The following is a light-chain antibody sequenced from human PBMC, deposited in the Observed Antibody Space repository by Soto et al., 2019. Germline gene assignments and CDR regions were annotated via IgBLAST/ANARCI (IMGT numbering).Light chain of an antibody. V-gene: IGKV3-20*01. CDR1: QSVSSSP. CDR2: AAS. Sequence: EVVLAQSQGTLSLSPVERATRSCSASQSVSSSPLAWFQQKPVQAPRHLIYAASWRAAGIPDRFSGSGSGTEFTLTISRLEPAYCAVYYCQQYASAPHTCGGGTKVEIK. CDR3: QQYASAPHT. J-gene: IGKJ4*02.